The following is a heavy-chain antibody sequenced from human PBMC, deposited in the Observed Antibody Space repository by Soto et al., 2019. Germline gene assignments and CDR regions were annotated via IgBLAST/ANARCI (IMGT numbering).Heavy chain of an antibody. V-gene: IGHV4-59*01. CDR1: GASISSYY. CDR2: IYYSGST. D-gene: IGHD3-3*02. CDR3: ACTPPLWESLEVGPFFY. Sequence: SETLSLTCTVSGASISSYYWSWIRQPPGKGLEWIGYIYYSGSTNYNPSLKSRVSTSVDTSKNQLSLKLSSVTAADTAVYYCACTPPLWESLEVGPFFYWGQGALVTVSS. J-gene: IGHJ4*02.